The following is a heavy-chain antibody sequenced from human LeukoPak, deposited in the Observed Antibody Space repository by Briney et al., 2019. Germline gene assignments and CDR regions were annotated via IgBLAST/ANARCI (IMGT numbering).Heavy chain of an antibody. J-gene: IGHJ6*03. D-gene: IGHD1-26*01. CDR1: GFTFSSYS. CDR3: ARAPWASLATTGYYMDV. CDR2: ISYGGSNK. Sequence: PAGSLTLSCAASGFTFSSYSRHWVRQAPGKGLEWVGVISYGGSNKYYADSVKGSFTISSDNSKNTMYLQMNSLRAEATAVYYCARAPWASLATTGYYMDVWGNGNTVTVSS. V-gene: IGHV3-30-3*01.